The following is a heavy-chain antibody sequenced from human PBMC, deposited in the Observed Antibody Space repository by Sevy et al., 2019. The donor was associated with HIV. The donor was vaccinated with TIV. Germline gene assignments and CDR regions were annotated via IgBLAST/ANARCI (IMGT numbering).Heavy chain of an antibody. Sequence: SETLSLTCTVSAVSITNYYWSWIRQPPGKGLEWIATIHYTGSTNYKPSLQSRVTISVDTSKNQFSLKLSSVTAADTAVYYCARDWGTPAAHYWYFDLWGRGTLVTVSS. CDR1: AVSITNYY. D-gene: IGHD2-2*01. J-gene: IGHJ2*01. CDR2: IHYTGST. CDR3: ARDWGTPAAHYWYFDL. V-gene: IGHV4-59*01.